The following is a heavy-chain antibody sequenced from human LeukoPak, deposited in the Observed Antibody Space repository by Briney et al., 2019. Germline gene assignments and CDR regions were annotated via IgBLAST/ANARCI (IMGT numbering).Heavy chain of an antibody. J-gene: IGHJ4*02. V-gene: IGHV3-23*01. CDR1: GFTFSRFA. Sequence: GGSLRPSCSASGFTFSRFAMTWVRHLPGKGLEWVSTISGNGLQTFYADSVKGRFSASRDNSVNIVYLQMDSLRADDSALYSCAKDANYLDSSGYFIPFDYWGPGTLVTVAS. D-gene: IGHD3-22*01. CDR2: ISGNGLQT. CDR3: AKDANYLDSSGYFIPFDY.